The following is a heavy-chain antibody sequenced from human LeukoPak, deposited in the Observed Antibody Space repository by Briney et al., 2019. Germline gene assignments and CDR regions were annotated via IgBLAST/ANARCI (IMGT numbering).Heavy chain of an antibody. Sequence: GGSLRLSCVGSRFTFSSYGMYWVRQAPGEGLEWVAFIRYDGSNSYYIDSVKGRFTISRDNSKNTLYLQMNSLRAEDTAVYYCAKDQWIEQMLGSHCDYWGQGTLVTVSS. D-gene: IGHD5-12*01. CDR3: AKDQWIEQMLGSHCDY. V-gene: IGHV3-30*02. CDR1: RFTFSSYG. J-gene: IGHJ4*02. CDR2: IRYDGSNS.